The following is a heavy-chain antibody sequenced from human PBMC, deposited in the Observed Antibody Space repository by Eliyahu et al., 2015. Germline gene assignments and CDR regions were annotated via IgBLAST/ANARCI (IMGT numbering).Heavy chain of an antibody. J-gene: IGHJ6*02. CDR2: IHNSGTT. Sequence: QVQLQESGPGLXKPSQTLSLXCTVSGGSISSNDYYWXWIRQVPGKGLEWIGYIHNSGTTDFKPSLKSRVTVTVDTSKNQFSLRVNSVTAADTAVYYCARDQMERCSGTGCRSPYYGLDVWGQGITVTVSS. CDR3: ARDQMERCSGTGCRSPYYGLDV. CDR1: GGSISSNDYY. V-gene: IGHV4-30-4*08. D-gene: IGHD2-2*01.